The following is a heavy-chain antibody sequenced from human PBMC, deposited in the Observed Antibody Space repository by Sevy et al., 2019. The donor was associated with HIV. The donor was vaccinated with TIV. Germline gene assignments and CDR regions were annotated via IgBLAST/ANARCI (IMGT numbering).Heavy chain of an antibody. J-gene: IGHJ4*02. D-gene: IGHD1-1*01. CDR3: TRWNGAKSVLDY. CDR2: FRRKAGGVKL. Sequence: GGSLRLSCTASGFTFTDYAMNWVRQSPGKGLEWVAFFRRKAGGVKLDDAATVKGRFTISKDDSKNIAYLQMNDLKTKEIGVYYCTRWNGAKSVLDYWGQGALVTVSS. CDR1: GFTFTDYA. V-gene: IGHV3-49*04.